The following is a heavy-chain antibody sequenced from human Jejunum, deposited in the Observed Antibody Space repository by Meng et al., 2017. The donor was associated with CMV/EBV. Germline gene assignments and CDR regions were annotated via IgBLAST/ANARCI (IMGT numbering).Heavy chain of an antibody. CDR2: IDPNDGST. Sequence: TSYYINWVRQAPGQGLEWMGVIDPNDGSTYYAQKFQGRVIMTRDTSTSTVYMELSSLISEDTAVYHCARGARTSIQPWPARWFPCDNWGQGTLVTVSS. D-gene: IGHD5-18*01. CDR3: ARGARTSIQPWPARWFPCDN. CDR1: TSYY. V-gene: IGHV1-46*01. J-gene: IGHJ4*02.